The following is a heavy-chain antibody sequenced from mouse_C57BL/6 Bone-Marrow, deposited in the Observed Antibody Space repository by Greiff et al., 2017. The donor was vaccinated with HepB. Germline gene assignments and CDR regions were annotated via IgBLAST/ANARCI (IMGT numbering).Heavy chain of an antibody. CDR2: ISDGGSYT. Sequence: EVQRVESGGGLVKPGGSLKLSCAASGFTFSSYAMSWVRQTPEKRLEWVATISDGGSYTYYPDNVKGRFTISRDNAKNNLYLQMSHLKSEDTAMYYCARDRWLLRLRDWGQGTLVTVSA. J-gene: IGHJ3*01. V-gene: IGHV5-4*01. CDR3: ARDRWLLRLRD. CDR1: GFTFSSYA. D-gene: IGHD2-3*01.